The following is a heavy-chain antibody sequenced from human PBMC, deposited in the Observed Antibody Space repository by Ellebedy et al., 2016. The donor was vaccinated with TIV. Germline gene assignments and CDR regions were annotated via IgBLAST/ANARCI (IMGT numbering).Heavy chain of an antibody. V-gene: IGHV3-23*01. CDR1: GFTFSSYA. CDR2: IGLSDTST. J-gene: IGHJ4*02. CDR3: ARGAGITMVRGVTNY. Sequence: PGGSLRLSCAASGFTFSSYAMNWVRQAPGKGLEWVSGIGLSDTSTYYSDSVKGRFTISRDNSKNTLYLQMNSLGAEDTAVYYCARGAGITMVRGVTNYWGQGTLVTVSS. D-gene: IGHD3-10*01.